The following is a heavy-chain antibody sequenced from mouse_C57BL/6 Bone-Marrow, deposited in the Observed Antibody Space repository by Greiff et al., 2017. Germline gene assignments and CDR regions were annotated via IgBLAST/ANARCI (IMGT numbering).Heavy chain of an antibody. D-gene: IGHD1-1*01. CDR2: IYPRSGNT. CDR3: ANYGSSTFAY. J-gene: IGHJ3*01. V-gene: IGHV1-81*01. Sequence: QVQLKESGAELARPGASVKLSCKASGYTFTSYGISWVKQRTGQGLEWIGEIYPRSGNTYYNEKFKGKATLTADKSSSTAYMELRRLTSEDSAVYFCANYGSSTFAYWGQGTLVTVSA. CDR1: GYTFTSYG.